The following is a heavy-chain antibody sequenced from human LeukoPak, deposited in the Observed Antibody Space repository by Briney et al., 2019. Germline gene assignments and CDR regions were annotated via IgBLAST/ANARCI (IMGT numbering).Heavy chain of an antibody. J-gene: IGHJ3*02. CDR2: IKSKTDGGTT. CDR3: TTDGEYCSGGSCYGGAFDI. V-gene: IGHV3-15*01. D-gene: IGHD2-15*01. CDR1: GFTFSNAW. Sequence: GGSLRLSCAASGFTFSNAWMSWVRQAPGKGLEWDGRIKSKTDGGTTDYAAPVKGRFTISRDDSENTLYLQMNSLKTEDTAVYYCTTDGEYCSGGSCYGGAFDIWGQGTMVTVSS.